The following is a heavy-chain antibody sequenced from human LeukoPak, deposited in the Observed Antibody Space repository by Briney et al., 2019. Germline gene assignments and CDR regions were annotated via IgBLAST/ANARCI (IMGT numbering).Heavy chain of an antibody. D-gene: IGHD5-18*01. Sequence: PSETLSLTCTVSGGSISSGSYYWSWIRQPAGKGLEWIGRIYTSGSTNYNPSLKSRVTISVDTSKNQFSLKLSSVTAADTAVYYCARTGYKSRFDYRGQGTLVTVSS. J-gene: IGHJ4*02. CDR2: IYTSGST. CDR3: ARTGYKSRFDY. V-gene: IGHV4-61*02. CDR1: GGSISSGSYY.